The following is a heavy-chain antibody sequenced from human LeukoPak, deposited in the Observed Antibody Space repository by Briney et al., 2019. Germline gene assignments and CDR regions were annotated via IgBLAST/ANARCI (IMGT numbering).Heavy chain of an antibody. Sequence: SETLSLTCTVSGVSISSYYWSWIRQPPGKGLEWIGYIYTSGSTNHNPSLKSRVTISVDTSKNQFSLKLSSVTAADTAVYYCARHVSTSESKNFDYWGQGTLVTVSS. CDR3: ARHVSTSESKNFDY. J-gene: IGHJ4*02. CDR2: IYTSGST. CDR1: GVSISSYY. V-gene: IGHV4-4*09. D-gene: IGHD3-10*02.